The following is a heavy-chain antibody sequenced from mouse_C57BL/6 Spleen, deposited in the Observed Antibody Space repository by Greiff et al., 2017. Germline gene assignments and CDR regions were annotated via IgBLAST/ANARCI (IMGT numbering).Heavy chain of an antibody. CDR3: EGYGSWAFDG. CDR2: IYPGSGNT. CDR1: GYTFTDYY. Sequence: VQLKESGAELVRPGASVKLSCKASGYTFTDYYINWVKQRPGQGLEWIARIYPGSGNTYYNEKFKGKATLTAEKSSSTAYMQLSSLTSEDSAVYYCEGYGSWAFDGWGTGTTVTVSS. D-gene: IGHD1-1*01. J-gene: IGHJ1*03. V-gene: IGHV1-76*01.